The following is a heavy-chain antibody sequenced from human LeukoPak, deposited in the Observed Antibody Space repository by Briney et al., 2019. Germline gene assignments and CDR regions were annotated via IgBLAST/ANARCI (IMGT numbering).Heavy chain of an antibody. J-gene: IGHJ4*02. Sequence: GGSLRLSCAVSGFSVSNNYMNWVRQAPGKGLEWVSLIYSRGGTSYADSVKGRFTISRDSSKNTLFLQMNSLRAEDTAVYYCAKLYSSGWSGFDYWGQGTLVTVSS. D-gene: IGHD6-19*01. CDR2: IYSRGGT. CDR1: GFSVSNNY. V-gene: IGHV3-53*01. CDR3: AKLYSSGWSGFDY.